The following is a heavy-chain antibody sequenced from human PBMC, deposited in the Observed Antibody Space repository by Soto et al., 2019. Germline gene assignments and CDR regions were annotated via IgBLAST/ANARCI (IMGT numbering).Heavy chain of an antibody. Sequence: QVQLVQSGAEVKKPGASVKVSCKASGYTFTSYGISWVRQAPGQGLEWMGRISAYNGNTNYAQKLQGSVTMTAHRSTRTAYMELRSLRSDDAAVHYCPRVVRAPGHRCDPWGQGTLATVSS. CDR1: GYTFTSYG. D-gene: IGHD2-21*01. CDR3: PRVVRAPGHRCDP. V-gene: IGHV1-18*01. CDR2: ISAYNGNT. J-gene: IGHJ5*02.